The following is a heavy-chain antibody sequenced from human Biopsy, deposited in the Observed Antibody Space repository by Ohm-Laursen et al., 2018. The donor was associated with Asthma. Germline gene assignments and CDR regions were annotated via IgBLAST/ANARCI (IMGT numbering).Heavy chain of an antibody. V-gene: IGHV1-18*01. CDR3: ARAVDYSHYYGIDV. Sequence: ASVKVSCKTSGYTFNSAGITWVRQAPGQGLEWMGWISVYNGNTKVAQKLQDRVTMITDTSTSTAYMELRGLRSDDTAVYFCARAVDYSHYYGIDVWSQGTTVTVS. CDR1: GYTFNSAG. J-gene: IGHJ6*02. D-gene: IGHD3-10*01. CDR2: ISVYNGNT.